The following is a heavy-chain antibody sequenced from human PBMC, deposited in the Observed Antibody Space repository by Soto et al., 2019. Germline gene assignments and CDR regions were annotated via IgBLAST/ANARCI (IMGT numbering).Heavy chain of an antibody. CDR1: GGSISSGDYY. CDR2: IYYSGSN. Sequence: QVQLQESGPGLVKPSQTLSLTCTVSGGSISSGDYYWSWIRQHPGKGREWIGYIYYSGSNYYNPYLKCRVTKSVDTSKNQFNLKLSSVTAADTAVYYCARWWSGSRQGFDPWGQGTLVTVSS. D-gene: IGHD3-3*01. V-gene: IGHV4-31*03. J-gene: IGHJ5*02. CDR3: ARWWSGSRQGFDP.